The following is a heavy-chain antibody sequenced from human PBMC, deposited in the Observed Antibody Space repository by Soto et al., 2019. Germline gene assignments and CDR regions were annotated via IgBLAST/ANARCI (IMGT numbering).Heavy chain of an antibody. D-gene: IGHD7-27*01. V-gene: IGHV3-48*01. CDR3: ARDLSWGSNWYYYMDV. Sequence: EVQLVESGGLVQPGGSLRLSCATSGFILSDCAMNWVRQAPGKGLEWVSYISSSSSVIDYADSVKGRFTVSRDNARNSLYLQMNSLRAEDTAVYYCARDLSWGSNWYYYMDVWGKGTTVTVSS. J-gene: IGHJ6*03. CDR1: GFILSDCA. CDR2: ISSSSSVI.